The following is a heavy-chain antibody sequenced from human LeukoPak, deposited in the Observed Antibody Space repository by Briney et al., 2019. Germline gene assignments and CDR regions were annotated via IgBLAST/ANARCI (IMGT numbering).Heavy chain of an antibody. J-gene: IGHJ4*02. D-gene: IGHD1-26*01. CDR2: IYSGGST. CDR3: ARNVGY. Sequence: PGGSLRLSCAVSGLTVSNNYMSWVRQAPGKGLEWFSVIYSGGSTYYADSVKGRFTISRDNSKNTVYLQMNSLRDEDTAVYYCARNVGYWGQGTLVTVSS. V-gene: IGHV3-53*01. CDR1: GLTVSNNY.